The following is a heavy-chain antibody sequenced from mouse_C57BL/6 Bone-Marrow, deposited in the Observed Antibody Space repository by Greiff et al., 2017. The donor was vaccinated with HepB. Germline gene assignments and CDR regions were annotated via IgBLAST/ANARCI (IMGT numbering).Heavy chain of an antibody. V-gene: IGHV1-64*01. CDR1: GYTFTSYW. Sequence: QVQLQQPGAELVKPGASVKLSCKASGYTFTSYWMHWVKQRPGQGLEWIGMIHPNSGSTNYNEKFKSKATLTVDKSSSTAYMQLSSLTSEDSAVYYCAREGPSPYYFDYWGQGTTLTVSS. CDR2: IHPNSGST. CDR3: AREGPSPYYFDY. J-gene: IGHJ2*01.